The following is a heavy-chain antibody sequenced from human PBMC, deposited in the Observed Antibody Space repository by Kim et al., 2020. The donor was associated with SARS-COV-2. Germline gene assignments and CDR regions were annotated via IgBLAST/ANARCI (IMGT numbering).Heavy chain of an antibody. CDR1: GGSFSGYY. CDR3: ARVLRFLEHGWLVPNPFFDY. J-gene: IGHJ4*02. D-gene: IGHD3-3*01. CDR2: INHSGST. V-gene: IGHV4-34*01. Sequence: SETLSLTCAVYGGSFSGYYWSWIRQPPGKGLEWIGEINHSGSTNYNPSLKSRVTISVDTSKNQFSLKLSSVTAADTAVYYCARVLRFLEHGWLVPNPFFDYWGQGTLVTVSS.